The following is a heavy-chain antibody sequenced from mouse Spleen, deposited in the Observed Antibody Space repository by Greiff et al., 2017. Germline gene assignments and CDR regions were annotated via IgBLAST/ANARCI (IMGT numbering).Heavy chain of an antibody. CDR2: INYDGSST. V-gene: IGHV5-16*01. CDR1: GFTFSDYY. Sequence: EVQLVESEGGLVQPGSSMKLSCTASGFTFSDYYMAWVRQVPEKGLEWVANINYDGSSTYYLDSLKSRFIISRDNAKNILYLQMSSLKSEDTATYYCARDRGLGYWYFDVWGAGTTVTVSS. J-gene: IGHJ1*01. CDR3: ARDRGLGYWYFDV. D-gene: IGHD4-1*01.